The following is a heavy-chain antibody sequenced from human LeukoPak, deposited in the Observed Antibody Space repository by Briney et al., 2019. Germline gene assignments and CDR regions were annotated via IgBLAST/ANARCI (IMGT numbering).Heavy chain of an antibody. CDR3: ARVHGITIFGVVIRPFDY. CDR1: GYSFTSYW. CDR2: IYPGDSDT. J-gene: IGHJ4*02. D-gene: IGHD3-3*01. Sequence: PGESLKISCKGSGYSFTSYWIGWVRQMPGKGLEWMGIIYPGDSDTRYSPSFQGQVTISADKSISTAYLQWSSLKASDTAMYYCARVHGITIFGVVIRPFDYWGQGTLVTVSS. V-gene: IGHV5-51*01.